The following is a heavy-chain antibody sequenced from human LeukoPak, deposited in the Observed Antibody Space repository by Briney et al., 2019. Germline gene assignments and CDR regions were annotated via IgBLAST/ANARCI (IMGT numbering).Heavy chain of an antibody. CDR1: GGSFSGYY. CDR3: ARDGSGWSRYWYFDL. V-gene: IGHV4-34*01. CDR2: INHSGST. D-gene: IGHD6-19*01. Sequence: SETLSLTCAVYGGSFSGYYWSWIRQPPGKGLEWIGEINHSGSTNYNPSLKSRVTISVDTSKNQFSLKLSSVTAADTAVYYCARDGSGWSRYWYFDLWGRGTLVTVSS. J-gene: IGHJ2*01.